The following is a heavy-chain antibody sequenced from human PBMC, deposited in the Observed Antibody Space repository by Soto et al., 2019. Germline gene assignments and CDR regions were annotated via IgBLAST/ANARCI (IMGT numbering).Heavy chain of an antibody. CDR1: GFTFSSYA. J-gene: IGHJ4*02. CDR2: ISGSGGST. Sequence: GGSLRLSCAASGFTFSSYAMSWVRQAPGKGLEWVSAISGSGGSTYYADSVKGRFTISRDNSKNTLYLQMNSLRAEDTSVYYCAKVVIGDIVLMVYPPYYFDYWGQGTLVTVSS. V-gene: IGHV3-23*01. D-gene: IGHD2-8*01. CDR3: AKVVIGDIVLMVYPPYYFDY.